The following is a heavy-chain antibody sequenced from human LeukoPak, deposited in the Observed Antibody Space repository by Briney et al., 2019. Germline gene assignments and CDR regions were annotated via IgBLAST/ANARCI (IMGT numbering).Heavy chain of an antibody. D-gene: IGHD6-13*01. CDR3: ARYDGSNRPFEY. Sequence: PGGSLRLSCAASGFTFSSYSMNWVRQAPGKGLEWVSSISSSSSYIYYADSVKGRFTISRDNAKNSLYLHMNSLRAEDTAVYYCARYDGSNRPFEYWGQGNLVYVSS. V-gene: IGHV3-21*01. CDR2: ISSSSSYI. CDR1: GFTFSSYS. J-gene: IGHJ4*02.